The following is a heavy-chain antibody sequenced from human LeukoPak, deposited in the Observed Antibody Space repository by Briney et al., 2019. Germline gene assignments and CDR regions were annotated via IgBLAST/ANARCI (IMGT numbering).Heavy chain of an antibody. CDR2: IYHSGST. CDR1: GYSISSGFY. CDR3: GRSTIFGVIIIQFDP. Sequence: SETLSLTCAVSGYSISSGFYWGWIRQPPGKGPEWIGSIYHSGSTYYNPSLKSRVTISVDTSKNQFSLKLTYVTAADTAVYYCGRSTIFGVIIIQFDPWGQGTLVTVSS. V-gene: IGHV4-38-2*01. J-gene: IGHJ5*02. D-gene: IGHD3-3*01.